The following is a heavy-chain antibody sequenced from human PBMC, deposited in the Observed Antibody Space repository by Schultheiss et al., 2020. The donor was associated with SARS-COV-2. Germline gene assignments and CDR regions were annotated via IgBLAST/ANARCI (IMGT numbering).Heavy chain of an antibody. CDR1: GGSFSGYY. CDR3: ARAVSRSSSSYHYYGMDV. V-gene: IGHV4-34*01. Sequence: SETLSLTCAVYGGSFSGYYWSWIRQPPGKGLEWIGYIYYSGSTYYNPSLKSRVTISVDTSKNQFSLKLSSVTAADTAVYYCARAVSRSSSSYHYYGMDVWGQGTTVTVSS. J-gene: IGHJ6*02. CDR2: IYYSGST. D-gene: IGHD6-6*01.